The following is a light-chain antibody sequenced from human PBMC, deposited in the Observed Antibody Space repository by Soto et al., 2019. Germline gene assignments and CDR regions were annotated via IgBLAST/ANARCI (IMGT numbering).Light chain of an antibody. CDR1: TGHRNYA. Sequence: QLVLTQSPSASASLGASVKLTCTLSTGHRNYAIAWHQQQAEKGPRFLMKLNDDGSHIKGDGIPDRFSGSSSGAERYLTISSLQSEDEADYYCQTWGTGTPYVFGTGTKLPVL. J-gene: IGLJ1*01. V-gene: IGLV4-69*01. CDR2: LNDDGSH. CDR3: QTWGTGTPYV.